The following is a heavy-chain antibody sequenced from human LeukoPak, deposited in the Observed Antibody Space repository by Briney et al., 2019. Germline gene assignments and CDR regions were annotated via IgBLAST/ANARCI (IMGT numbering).Heavy chain of an antibody. CDR1: GFTVSSNY. D-gene: IGHD1-26*01. CDR2: IYSGGST. CDR3: ARTLARASSSGSYYGAFDI. Sequence: GGSLRLSCAASGFTVSSNYMSWVRQAPGKGLEWVSVIYSGGSTYYADSVKGRFTISRVNSKNTLYLQMNSLRAEDTAVYYCARTLARASSSGSYYGAFDIWGQGTMVTVSS. J-gene: IGHJ3*02. V-gene: IGHV3-53*01.